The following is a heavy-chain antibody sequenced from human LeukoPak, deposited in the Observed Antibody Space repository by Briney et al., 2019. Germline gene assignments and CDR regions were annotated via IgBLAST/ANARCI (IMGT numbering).Heavy chain of an antibody. CDR2: VKEDGSEQ. CDR1: GFTFNSYW. J-gene: IGHJ4*02. Sequence: GGSLRLSCAASGFTFNSYWMSWVRQAPGKGLEWVASVKEDGSEQYYVDSVRGRFIISRDNAKNSLYLQMNSLRAEDTAVYYCASAGLVYSSGWYLETPFDYWGQGTLVTVSS. V-gene: IGHV3-7*01. D-gene: IGHD6-13*01. CDR3: ASAGLVYSSGWYLETPFDY.